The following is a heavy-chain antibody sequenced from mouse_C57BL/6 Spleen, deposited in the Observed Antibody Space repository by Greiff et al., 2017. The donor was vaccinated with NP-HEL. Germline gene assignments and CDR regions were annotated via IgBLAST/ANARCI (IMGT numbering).Heavy chain of an antibody. V-gene: IGHV8-12*01. J-gene: IGHJ1*03. CDR3: ARRRYGSFWYFDV. CDR1: GFSLSTSGMG. CDR2: IYWDDDK. Sequence: QVTLKESGPGILQSSQTLSLTCSFSGFSLSTSGMGVSWIRQPSGKGLEWLAHIYWDDDKRYNPSLKSRLTISKDTSRNQVFLKITSVDTADTATYYCARRRYGSFWYFDVWGTGTTVTVSS. D-gene: IGHD1-1*01.